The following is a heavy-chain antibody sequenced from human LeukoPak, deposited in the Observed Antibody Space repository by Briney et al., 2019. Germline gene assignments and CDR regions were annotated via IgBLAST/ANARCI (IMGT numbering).Heavy chain of an antibody. J-gene: IGHJ6*04. V-gene: IGHV1-69*06. Sequence: GASVKVSCKASGGTFSSYAISWVRQAPGQGLEWMGGIIPIFGTANYAQKFQGRVTITADKSTSTAYMELSSLRSEDTAVYYCATVVPAAMPDYGTDVWRKGTTVTVSS. CDR3: ATVVPAAMPDYGTDV. CDR2: IIPIFGTA. CDR1: GGTFSSYA. D-gene: IGHD2-2*01.